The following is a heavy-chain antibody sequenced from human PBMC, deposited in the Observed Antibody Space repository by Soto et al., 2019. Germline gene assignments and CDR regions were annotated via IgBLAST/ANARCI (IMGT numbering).Heavy chain of an antibody. Sequence: PSETLSLTCSVSGASVSSGSHYWSWIRQSPGKGLEWIGFIYYSGSTNYNPSLKRRVTISVDKCKHQYSLKVSSVTAAISGPSAFDFWGQGTPVTVSS. V-gene: IGHV4-61*01. CDR3: DF. J-gene: IGHJ4*02. CDR2: IYYSGST. D-gene: IGHD3-10*01. CDR1: GASVSSGSHY.